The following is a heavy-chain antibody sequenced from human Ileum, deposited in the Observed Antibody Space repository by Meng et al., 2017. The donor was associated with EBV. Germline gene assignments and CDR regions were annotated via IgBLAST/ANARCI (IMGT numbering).Heavy chain of an antibody. CDR3: ASSDYYRSDY. J-gene: IGHJ4*02. CDR1: GGSISRSDW. CDR2: TSHSGST. Sequence: QVQPQESGPGLVKPSATLSLTCAVSGGSISRSDWWSWVRPPPGKGLEWIGETSHSGSTNYSPSLKSRVTISLDKSKNQLSLKLNSVTAADTAVYYCASSDYYRSDYWGQGTLVTVSS. D-gene: IGHD3-22*01. V-gene: IGHV4-4*02.